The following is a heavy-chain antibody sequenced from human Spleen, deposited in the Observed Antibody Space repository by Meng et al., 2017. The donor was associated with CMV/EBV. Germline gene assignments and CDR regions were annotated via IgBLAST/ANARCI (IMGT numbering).Heavy chain of an antibody. Sequence: KASGGTFSSYAISWVRQAPGQGLEWMGGIIPIFGTANYAQKFQGRVTITTDESTSTAYMELSSLRSEDTAVYYCASPKVPAARNFDYWGQGTLVTVSS. CDR2: IIPIFGTA. CDR3: ASPKVPAARNFDY. V-gene: IGHV1-69*05. CDR1: GGTFSSYA. D-gene: IGHD2-2*01. J-gene: IGHJ4*02.